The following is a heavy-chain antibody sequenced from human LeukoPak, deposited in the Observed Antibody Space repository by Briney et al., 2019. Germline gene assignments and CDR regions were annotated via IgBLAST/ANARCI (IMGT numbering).Heavy chain of an antibody. CDR1: GFTFSSYA. Sequence: PGGSLRLSCAASGFTFSSYAMGWVRQATGKGLEWVSTFGGGDGRKYYADSVKGRFPIYRDNSKNTLYLQMNSPRVEDTAIYYCAKDKSPGSGWHGWIDCWRRGTRVTVSS. CDR2: FGGGDGRK. CDR3: AKDKSPGSGWHGWIDC. D-gene: IGHD6-19*01. V-gene: IGHV3-23*01. J-gene: IGHJ4*02.